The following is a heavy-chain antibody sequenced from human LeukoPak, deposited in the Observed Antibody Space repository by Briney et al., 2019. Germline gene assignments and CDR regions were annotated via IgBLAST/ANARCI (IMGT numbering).Heavy chain of an antibody. D-gene: IGHD1-26*01. Sequence: GASVKVSCKASGGTFSSYAISWVRQAPGQGLEWMGGIIPIFGTANYAQKFQGRVTMTEDTSTDTAYMELSRLRSEDTAVYYCATGSLARGGVGAWGQGTLVTVSS. CDR2: IIPIFGTA. CDR1: GGTFSSYA. CDR3: ATGSLARGGVGA. J-gene: IGHJ4*02. V-gene: IGHV1-69*06.